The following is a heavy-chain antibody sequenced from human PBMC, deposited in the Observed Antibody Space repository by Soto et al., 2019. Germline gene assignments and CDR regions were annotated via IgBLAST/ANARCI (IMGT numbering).Heavy chain of an antibody. J-gene: IGHJ6*02. V-gene: IGHV2-26*01. CDR2: IFSNDEK. CDR1: GFSLSNARMG. CDR3: ARILSGSDGSPKPPPPYYYYYGMDV. Sequence: SGPTLVNPTETLTLTCTVSGFSLSNARMGVSWIRQPPGKALEWLAHIFSNDEKSYSTSLKSRLTISKDTSKSQVVLTMTNMDPVDTATYYCARILSGSDGSPKPPPPYYYYYGMDVWGQGTTVTVSS. D-gene: IGHD1-26*01.